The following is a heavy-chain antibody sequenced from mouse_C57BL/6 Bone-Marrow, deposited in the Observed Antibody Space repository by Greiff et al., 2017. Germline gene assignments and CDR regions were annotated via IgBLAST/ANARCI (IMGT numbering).Heavy chain of an antibody. CDR3: AIGGYYGRTIAY. Sequence: QVQLQQSGAELVRPGTSVKVSCKASGYAFTNYLIEWVKQRPGQGLEWIGVINPGSGGTNYNEKFKGKATLAADKSSSTASMQLSSLTSEDSAVYCCAIGGYYGRTIAYWGQGTLVTVAA. J-gene: IGHJ3*01. CDR2: INPGSGGT. D-gene: IGHD1-1*01. CDR1: GYAFTNYL. V-gene: IGHV1-54*01.